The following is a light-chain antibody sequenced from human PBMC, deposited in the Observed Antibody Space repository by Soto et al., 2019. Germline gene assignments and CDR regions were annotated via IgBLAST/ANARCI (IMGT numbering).Light chain of an antibody. V-gene: IGKV3-20*01. CDR1: QSVTSTY. Sequence: EIALTQSPGTLSLSPGERATLSCRASQSVTSTYLAWYQQKAGQAPRLLIYGASSRATGVPDRFSGNGSGTDFTLTITRLEPEDFALYYCQQYGDSPITFGQGTRLEIK. CDR2: GAS. CDR3: QQYGDSPIT. J-gene: IGKJ5*01.